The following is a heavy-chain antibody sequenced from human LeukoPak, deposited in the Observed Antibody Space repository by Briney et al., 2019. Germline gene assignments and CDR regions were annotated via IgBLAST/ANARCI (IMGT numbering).Heavy chain of an antibody. V-gene: IGHV3-23*01. CDR3: ARGGLPVYYYYMDV. Sequence: HAGGSLRLSCAASGFTFSSYAMSWVRQAPGKGLEWVSAISGSGGSTYYADSVKGRFTISRDNAKNTLYLQMNSLRAEDTAVYYCARGGLPVYYYYMDVWGKGTTVTVSS. CDR1: GFTFSSYA. J-gene: IGHJ6*03. D-gene: IGHD5-12*01. CDR2: ISGSGGST.